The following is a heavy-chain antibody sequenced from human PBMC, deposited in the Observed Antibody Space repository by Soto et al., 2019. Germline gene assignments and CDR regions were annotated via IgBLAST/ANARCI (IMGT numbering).Heavy chain of an antibody. CDR1: GGSVNSDSLN. D-gene: IGHD2-2*01. V-gene: IGHV4-61*01. CDR3: AREYANSPEAFDF. CDR2: IYYTGST. J-gene: IGHJ4*02. Sequence: PSETLSLTCTVSGGSVNSDSLNWSWIRQPPGKGLEWIGYIYYTGSTNYNPSLKSRVTISLDTSRNQFSLKLSSVTAADTAVFYCAREYANSPEAFDFWGQGALVTVSS.